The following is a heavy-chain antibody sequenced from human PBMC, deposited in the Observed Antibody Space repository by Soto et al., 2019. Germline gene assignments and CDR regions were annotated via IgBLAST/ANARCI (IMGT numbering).Heavy chain of an antibody. Sequence: SETLSLTCTVSGGSITGSNYYWGWIRQPPGKGLEWIGSIYYSGYTYYNPSLKSRVTISVDTSKNQFSLRLGSVTAADTAVYYCARHDLTVTHVFDYWGQGTLVTVSS. V-gene: IGHV4-39*01. CDR1: GGSITGSNYY. CDR3: ARHDLTVTHVFDY. CDR2: IYYSGYT. D-gene: IGHD4-4*01. J-gene: IGHJ4*02.